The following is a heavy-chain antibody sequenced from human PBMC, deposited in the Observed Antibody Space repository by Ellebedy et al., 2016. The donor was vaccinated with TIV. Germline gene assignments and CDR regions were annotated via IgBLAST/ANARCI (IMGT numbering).Heavy chain of an antibody. J-gene: IGHJ4*02. D-gene: IGHD3-10*01. CDR1: GYTFTGYY. V-gene: IGHV1-69*13. CDR2: IIPIFGTA. CDR3: ATGSGSYPDY. Sequence: ASVKVSCKASGYTFTGYYMHWVRQAPGQGLEWMGGIIPIFGTANYAQKFQGRVTITADESTSTAYMELSSLRSEDTAVYYCATGSGSYPDYWGQGTLVTVSS.